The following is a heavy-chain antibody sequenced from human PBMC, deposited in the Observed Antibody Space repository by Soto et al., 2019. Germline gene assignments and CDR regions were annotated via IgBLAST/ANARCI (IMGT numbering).Heavy chain of an antibody. CDR3: AKEGPDYYDSSVYYLDY. CDR2: ISYDGSNK. J-gene: IGHJ4*02. D-gene: IGHD3-22*01. Sequence: GGSLRLSCAASGFTFSSYGMHWVRQAPGKGLEWVAVISYDGSNKYYADSVKGRFTISRDTSKNTLYQQMNSLRAEDTAVYYCAKEGPDYYDSSVYYLDYWGQGTLVTVAS. CDR1: GFTFSSYG. V-gene: IGHV3-30*18.